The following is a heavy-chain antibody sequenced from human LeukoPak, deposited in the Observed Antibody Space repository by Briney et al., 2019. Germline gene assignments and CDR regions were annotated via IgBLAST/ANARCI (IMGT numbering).Heavy chain of an antibody. V-gene: IGHV1-69*04. CDR3: AKDERNWNYNLASQTYD. CDR2: IIPILGIA. J-gene: IGHJ4*02. Sequence: ASVKVSCKASGGTFSSYAISWVRQAPGQGLEWMGRIIPILGIANYAQKFQGRVTITADKSTSTAYMEPSSLRSEDTAVYYCAKDERNWNYNLASQTYDWGQGTLVTVSS. D-gene: IGHD1-7*01. CDR1: GGTFSSYA.